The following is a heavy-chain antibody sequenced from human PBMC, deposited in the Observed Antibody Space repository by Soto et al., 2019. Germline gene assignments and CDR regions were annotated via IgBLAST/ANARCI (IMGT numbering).Heavy chain of an antibody. J-gene: IGHJ4*02. CDR2: IIPVFDTV. CDR1: GGTFGSYA. D-gene: IGHD3-22*01. CDR3: ARGGSGYVWFNEF. V-gene: IGHV1-69*13. Sequence: SVKVSCKASGGTFGSYAISWVRQAPGQGLEWMGGIIPVFDTVYYAQKFQGRVTITADESTNTAYMELSSLRSEDTAMYYCARGGSGYVWFNEFWGQGTLVTVSS.